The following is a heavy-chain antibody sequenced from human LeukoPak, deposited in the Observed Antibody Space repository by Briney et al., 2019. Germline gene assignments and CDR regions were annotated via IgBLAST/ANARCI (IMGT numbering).Heavy chain of an antibody. CDR3: ARDASSGYNNEGDWFDP. Sequence: GRSLRLSCAASGFTFSSYAMHWVRQAPGKGLEWVAVISYDGSNKYYADSVKGRFTISRDNAKNSVYLQMNSLRAEDTAVYYCARDASSGYNNEGDWFDPWGQGTLVTVSS. CDR1: GFTFSSYA. V-gene: IGHV3-30-3*01. J-gene: IGHJ5*02. D-gene: IGHD5-12*01. CDR2: ISYDGSNK.